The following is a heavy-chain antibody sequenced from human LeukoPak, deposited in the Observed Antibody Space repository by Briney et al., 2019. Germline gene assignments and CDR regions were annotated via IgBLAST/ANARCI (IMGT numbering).Heavy chain of an antibody. V-gene: IGHV3-21*01. D-gene: IGHD6-19*01. CDR1: GFTFSSYS. J-gene: IGHJ5*02. CDR3: ARQSEAGGYWFDP. Sequence: PGGSLRLSCAASGFTFSSYSMNWVRQAPGKGLEWVSSISSSSSYIYYADSVKGRFTISRDNAKNSLYLQMNSLRAEDTAVYYCARQSEAGGYWFDPWGQGTLVTVSS. CDR2: ISSSSSYI.